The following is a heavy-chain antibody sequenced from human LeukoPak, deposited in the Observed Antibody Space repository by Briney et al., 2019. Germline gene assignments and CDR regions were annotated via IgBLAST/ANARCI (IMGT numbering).Heavy chain of an antibody. V-gene: IGHV3-48*03. CDR2: VSDTGGAI. D-gene: IGHD6-19*01. Sequence: GGSLRLSCAASGFAFSGYEMYWVRQAPGKGLEWISYVSDTGGAIHYADSVKGRFTISRDNAKNSLYLQMNSLRAEDTAVYYCAKDTSGWSLTWGQGTLVTVSS. J-gene: IGHJ5*02. CDR1: GFAFSGYE. CDR3: AKDTSGWSLT.